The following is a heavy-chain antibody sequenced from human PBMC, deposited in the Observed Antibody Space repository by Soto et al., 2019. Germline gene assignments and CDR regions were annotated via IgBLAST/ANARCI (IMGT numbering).Heavy chain of an antibody. CDR2: INHSGST. D-gene: IGHD3-3*01. V-gene: IGHV4-34*01. J-gene: IGHJ4*02. CDR1: GGSFSGYY. CDR3: ARGLRFLEWYFDY. Sequence: SETLSLTCAVYGGSFSGYYWSWIRQPPGKGLEWIGEINHSGSTNYNPSLKSRVTISVDTSKNQFSLKLSSVTAADTAVYYCARGLRFLEWYFDYWGQGTLDTVSS.